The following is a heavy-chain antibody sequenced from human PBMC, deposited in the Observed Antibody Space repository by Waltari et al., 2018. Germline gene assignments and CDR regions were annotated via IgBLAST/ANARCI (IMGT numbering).Heavy chain of an antibody. CDR3: AREEDIVVVVAARYFDY. D-gene: IGHD2-15*01. V-gene: IGHV1-2*02. CDR1: GYTFTGYY. CDR2: INPNSGGT. Sequence: QVQLVQSGAEVKKPGASVKVSCKASGYTFTGYYMHWVRRAPGQGLEWMGWINPNSGGTNYAKKFQGRGTMTRDTSISTAYMELSRLRSDDTAVYYCAREEDIVVVVAARYFDYWGQGTLVTVSS. J-gene: IGHJ4*02.